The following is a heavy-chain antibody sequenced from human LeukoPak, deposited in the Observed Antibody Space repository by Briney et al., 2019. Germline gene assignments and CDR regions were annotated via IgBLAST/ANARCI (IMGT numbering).Heavy chain of an antibody. J-gene: IGHJ5*02. V-gene: IGHV4-61*01. CDR1: GGSVSSGNYY. CDR3: SRSEGVYYVSGSSGTYYPHWFDP. CDR2: IFYSGST. D-gene: IGHD3-10*01. Sequence: SETLSLICAVSGGSVSSGNYYWSWIRQPPGKGLEWIGYIFYSGSTKYNPSLQSRVTILRDTSKNQFSLKMTSVTAADTAVYYCSRSEGVYYVSGSSGTYYPHWFDPWGQGTLVIVSS.